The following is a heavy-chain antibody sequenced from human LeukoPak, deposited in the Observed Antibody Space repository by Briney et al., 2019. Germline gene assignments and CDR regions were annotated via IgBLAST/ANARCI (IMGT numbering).Heavy chain of an antibody. CDR2: ISSSSSYI. D-gene: IGHD6-19*01. Sequence: PGGSLRLSCAASGFTFSTYSMNWVRQAPGKGLEWVSYISSSSSYIYYAVSVKGRFTISRDNAKNSVSLQMNSLRAEDTAVYYCARDPLGSSGWPDYWGQGTLVTVSS. J-gene: IGHJ4*02. V-gene: IGHV3-21*01. CDR1: GFTFSTYS. CDR3: ARDPLGSSGWPDY.